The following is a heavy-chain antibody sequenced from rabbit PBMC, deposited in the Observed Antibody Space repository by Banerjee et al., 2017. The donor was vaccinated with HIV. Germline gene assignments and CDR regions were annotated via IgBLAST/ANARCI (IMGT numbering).Heavy chain of an antibody. Sequence: ELVESGGGLVQPGESLKLSCKASGIDFSNVGISWVRQAPGKGLEWIACIYAGSSGYTYYASWAEGRFTTSKTSSTTVTLQMTSLTAADTATYFCARDAGYAYAMTRLDLWGPGTLVTVS. CDR1: GIDFSNVG. CDR3: ARDAGYAYAMTRLDL. CDR2: IYAGSSGYT. D-gene: IGHD6-1*01. J-gene: IGHJ3*01. V-gene: IGHV1S45*01.